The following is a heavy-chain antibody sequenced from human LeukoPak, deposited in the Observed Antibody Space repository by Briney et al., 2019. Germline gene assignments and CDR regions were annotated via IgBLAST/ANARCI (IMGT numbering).Heavy chain of an antibody. J-gene: IGHJ4*02. CDR2: VYYSGTT. D-gene: IGHD3-9*01. Sequence: SETLSLTCSVSGGSIHTYYWTWIRQPPGKGLEWIGNVYYSGTTSYNPSLKSRLTISVDTSKNQFSLKLSSVTAADTAVYYCASEGSSYDILTGQFDYWGQGTLVTVSS. V-gene: IGHV4-59*13. CDR1: GGSIHTYY. CDR3: ASEGSSYDILTGQFDY.